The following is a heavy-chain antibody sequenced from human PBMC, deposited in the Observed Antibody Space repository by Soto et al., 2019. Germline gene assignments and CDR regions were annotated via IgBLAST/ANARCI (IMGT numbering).Heavy chain of an antibody. CDR3: ARDDGSSPMYYYYGMDV. D-gene: IGHD6-6*01. CDR1: GGTFSRYA. Sequence: SVKVSCKASGGTFSRYAISCVRQAPLRWLEWMGGIIPIFGTANYAQKFQGRVTITADESTSTAYMELSSLRSEDTAVYYCARDDGSSPMYYYYGMDVWGQGTTVTVSS. J-gene: IGHJ6*02. CDR2: IIPIFGTA. V-gene: IGHV1-69*13.